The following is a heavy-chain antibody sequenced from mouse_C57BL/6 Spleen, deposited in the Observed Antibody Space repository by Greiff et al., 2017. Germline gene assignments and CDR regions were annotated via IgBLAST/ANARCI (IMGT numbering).Heavy chain of an antibody. D-gene: IGHD2-3*01. Sequence: VQLQQSGAELVKPGASVKMSCTASGYTFTSYWITWVQQTPGQGLEWIGDIYPGSGSTTYNDKFKSKATLTVDTSSSTAYMHLSNLTSEDYAVYYCARDGPPMGYWGQGTSVTVSS. V-gene: IGHV1-55*01. CDR2: IYPGSGST. CDR1: GYTFTSYW. CDR3: ARDGPPMGY. J-gene: IGHJ4*01.